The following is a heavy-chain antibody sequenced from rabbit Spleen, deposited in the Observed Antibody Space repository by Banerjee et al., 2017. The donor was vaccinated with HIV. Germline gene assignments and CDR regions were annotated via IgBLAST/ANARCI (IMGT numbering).Heavy chain of an antibody. V-gene: IGHV1S40*01. CDR2: IYTSSSGNT. D-gene: IGHD8-1*01. CDR3: ARDIDGSSFSSYGMDL. J-gene: IGHJ6*01. CDR1: GIDFSSSYW. Sequence: QSLEESGGGLVKPGASLTLTCKASGIDFSSSYWICWVRQAPGKGLEWIGCIYTSSSGNTYYASWAKGRFTISKTSSTAVALQMTSLTAADTATYFCARDIDGSSFSSYGMDLWGQGTLVTVS.